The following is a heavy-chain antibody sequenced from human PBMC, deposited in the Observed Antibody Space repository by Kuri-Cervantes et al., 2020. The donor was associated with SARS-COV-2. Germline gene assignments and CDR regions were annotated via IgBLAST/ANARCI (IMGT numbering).Heavy chain of an antibody. Sequence: ESLKISCSVSGDSISYYYWSWIRQPPGKGLEWIGYIYYSGSTNYNPSLKSRVTISVDTSKNQFSLKLSSVTAADTAVYYCARGRYYYDSSGYYTFYYYYMDVWGKGTTVTVSS. CDR1: GDSISYYY. D-gene: IGHD3-22*01. CDR3: ARGRYYYDSSGYYTFYYYYMDV. J-gene: IGHJ6*03. V-gene: IGHV4-59*01. CDR2: IYYSGST.